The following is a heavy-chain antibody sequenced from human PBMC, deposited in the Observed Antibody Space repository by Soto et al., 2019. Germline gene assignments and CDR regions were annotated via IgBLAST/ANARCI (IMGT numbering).Heavy chain of an antibody. J-gene: IGHJ6*02. V-gene: IGHV3-74*01. CDR1: GFTFSSYW. Sequence: HPGGSLRLSCAASGFTFSSYWMHWVRQAPGKGLVWVSRINSDGSSTSYADSVKGRFTISRDNAKNTLYLQMNSLRAEDTAVYYCAKDIVLVPAAMSYYYYGMDVWGQGTTVTVSS. CDR2: INSDGSST. D-gene: IGHD2-2*01. CDR3: AKDIVLVPAAMSYYYYGMDV.